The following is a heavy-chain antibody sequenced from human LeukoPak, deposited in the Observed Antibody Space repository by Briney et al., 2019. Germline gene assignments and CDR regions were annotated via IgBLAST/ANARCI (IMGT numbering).Heavy chain of an antibody. CDR1: GFTFSDYY. CDR2: ISSSGSTI. D-gene: IGHD1-1*01. CDR3: AKSRSGSANWALQIFDN. Sequence: GGSLRLSCAASGFTFSDYYMSWIRQAPGRGLEWVSYISSSGSTIYYADSVKGRFTISRDNAKNSLYLQMNSLRAEDTAVYYCAKSRSGSANWALQIFDNWGQGALVTVSS. V-gene: IGHV3-11*04. J-gene: IGHJ4*02.